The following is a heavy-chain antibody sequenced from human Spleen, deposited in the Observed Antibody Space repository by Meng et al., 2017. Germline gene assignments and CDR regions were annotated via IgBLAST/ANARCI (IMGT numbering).Heavy chain of an antibody. CDR2: INHSGST. CDR3: ARGPTTMAHDFDY. J-gene: IGHJ4*02. CDR1: GGSFSGYY. D-gene: IGHD4-11*01. Sequence: LQQWGAGLLQPSATLSLTCAVYGGSFSGYYWSWIRQPPGKGLEWIGEINHSGSTNYNPSLESRATISVDTSQNNLSLKLSSVTAADSAVYYCARGPTTMAHDFDYWGQGTLVTVSS. V-gene: IGHV4-34*01.